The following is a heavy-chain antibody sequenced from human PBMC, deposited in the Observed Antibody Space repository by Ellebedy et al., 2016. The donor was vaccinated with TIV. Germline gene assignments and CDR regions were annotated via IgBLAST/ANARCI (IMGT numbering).Heavy chain of an antibody. CDR3: ARSFMIFGLVRWHFDL. CDR1: GFTVSSNY. Sequence: GESLKISCAASGFTVSSNYISWARQAPGKGLEWVSIIYSAGSTYYADSVKGRFTISRDDSKNTLYLQMNSLRAEDTAVYYCARSFMIFGLVRWHFDLWGRGTLVTVSS. J-gene: IGHJ2*01. D-gene: IGHD3/OR15-3a*01. V-gene: IGHV3-53*01. CDR2: IYSAGST.